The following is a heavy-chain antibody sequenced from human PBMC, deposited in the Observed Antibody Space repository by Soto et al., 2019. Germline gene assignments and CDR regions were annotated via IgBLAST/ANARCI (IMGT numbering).Heavy chain of an antibody. D-gene: IGHD3-10*01. V-gene: IGHV2-5*02. J-gene: IGHJ4*01. CDR1: GFSLTTTGAG. Sequence: GSGPTLVNPTQALTLTCTFSGFSLTTTGAGVGWIRQPPGKAPEWLALVYWGDVKRYSPSLENRLIITKDTSTNQVVLTVTDVDPGDTGTYYCARAFSSTSESYRYFAYWGPGTQVTVSS. CDR3: ARAFSSTSESYRYFAY. CDR2: VYWGDVK.